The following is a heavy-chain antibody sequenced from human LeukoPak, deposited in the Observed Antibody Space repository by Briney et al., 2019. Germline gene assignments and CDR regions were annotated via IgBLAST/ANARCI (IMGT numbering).Heavy chain of an antibody. D-gene: IGHD2-15*01. V-gene: IGHV1-46*01. CDR1: GYTFTSYY. J-gene: IGHJ6*03. CDR2: INPSGGST. CDR3: ARDVGDLCRGSCSNGPYYYYYMDV. Sequence: ASVKVSCKASGYTFTSYYMHWVRQAPGQGLEWMGIINPSGGSTSYAQKFQGRVTMTRDMSTSTVYMELSSLRSEDTAVYYCARDVGDLCRGSCSNGPYYYYYMDVWGKGTTVTVSS.